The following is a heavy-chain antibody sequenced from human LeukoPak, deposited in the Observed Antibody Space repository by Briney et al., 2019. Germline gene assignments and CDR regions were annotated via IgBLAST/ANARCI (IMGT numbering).Heavy chain of an antibody. V-gene: IGHV3-53*01. J-gene: IGHJ4*02. CDR2: IYSGGST. D-gene: IGHD4-23*01. Sequence: GGSLRLSCAASGFTVSSNYMSWVRQAPGKGLEWVSVIYSGGSTYYADSGKGRFTISRDNSKNTLYLQMNSLRAEDTAVYYCARERDGNIFDYWGQGTLVTVSS. CDR3: ARERDGNIFDY. CDR1: GFTVSSNY.